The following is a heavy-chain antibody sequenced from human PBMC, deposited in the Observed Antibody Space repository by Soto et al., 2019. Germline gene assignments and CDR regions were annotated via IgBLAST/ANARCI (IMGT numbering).Heavy chain of an antibody. CDR1: GFTLSSYA. V-gene: IGHV3-23*01. CDR2: VVGSGTRI. CDR3: AKAGSNVGYAQLDS. D-gene: IGHD3-10*01. J-gene: IGHJ4*02. Sequence: EVQLLESGGGLVQPGGSLRLSCAASGFTLSSYAMSWVRQTPGKGLEWVSTVVGSGTRIYYADSVKGRFTISKDNSKNTLSLQINSLRAEDTALYYCAKAGSNVGYAQLDSWGLGFLVTVSS.